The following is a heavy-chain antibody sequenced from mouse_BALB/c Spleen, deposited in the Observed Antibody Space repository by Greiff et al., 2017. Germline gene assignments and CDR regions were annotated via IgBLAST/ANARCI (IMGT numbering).Heavy chain of an antibody. J-gene: IGHJ4*01. CDR1: GYTFTSYT. D-gene: IGHD2-14*01. CDR2: INPSSGYT. V-gene: IGHV1-4*02. CDR3: ARDRYDGFMDY. Sequence: QVQLQQSAAELARPGASVKMSCKASGYTFTSYTMPWVKQRPGQGLEWIGYINPSSGYTEYNQKFKDKTTLTADKSSSTAYMQLSSLTSEDSAVYYCARDRYDGFMDYWGQGTSVTVSS.